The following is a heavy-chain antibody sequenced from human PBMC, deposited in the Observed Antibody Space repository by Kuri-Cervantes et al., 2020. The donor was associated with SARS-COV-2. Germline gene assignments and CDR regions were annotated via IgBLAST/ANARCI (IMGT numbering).Heavy chain of an antibody. CDR3: AKDMAAAAGTGADY. D-gene: IGHD6-13*01. J-gene: IGHJ4*02. Sequence: GGSLRLSCAASGFTFDDYGMSWVRQAPGKGLEWVSLVSWDGGSTYYADSVKGRFTISRDNSKNSLYLQMNSLKTEDTALYYCAKDMAAAAGTGADYWGQGTLVTVSS. CDR2: VSWDGGST. CDR1: GFTFDDYG. V-gene: IGHV3-43D*03.